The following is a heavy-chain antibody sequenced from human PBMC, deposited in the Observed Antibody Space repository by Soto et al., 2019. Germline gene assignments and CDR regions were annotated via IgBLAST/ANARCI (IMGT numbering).Heavy chain of an antibody. CDR3: TTEGFTSGYHGIDC. CDR1: GFTFINAW. CDR2: IKRKTHGGTT. D-gene: IGHD5-18*01. Sequence: GGSLRLSCEASGFTFINAWMNWVRQAPGKGLEWVGRIKRKTHGGTTDYTAPVKGRFTISRDDSKNTVYLQMNSLKTEDTALYYCTTEGFTSGYHGIDCWGQGTLVTVSS. V-gene: IGHV3-15*07. J-gene: IGHJ4*02.